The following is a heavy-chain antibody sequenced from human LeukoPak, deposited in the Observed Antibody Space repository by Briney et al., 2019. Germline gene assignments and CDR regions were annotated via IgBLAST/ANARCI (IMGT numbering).Heavy chain of an antibody. CDR1: GFTFSSYA. CDR3: AKAAGVAVADTGSGYFQH. Sequence: PGGSLRLSCAASGFTFSSYAMSWVRQAPGKGLEWVSVKGRFTISRDNSKNTLYFQMNNLRAEDTAVYYCAKAAGVAVADTGSGYFQHWGQGTLVTVSS. D-gene: IGHD3-10*01. V-gene: IGHV3-23*01. J-gene: IGHJ1*01.